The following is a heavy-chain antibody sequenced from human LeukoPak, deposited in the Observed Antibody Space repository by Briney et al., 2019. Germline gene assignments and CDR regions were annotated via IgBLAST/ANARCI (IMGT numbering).Heavy chain of an antibody. V-gene: IGHV4-30-2*01. J-gene: IGHJ4*02. Sequence: PSETLSLTCTVSGGLISSGSYYWSWIRQPAGKGLEWIGYIYHSGSTYYNPSLKSRVTISVDRSKNQFSLKLSSVTAADTAVYYCARGRVQLWLREYYFDYWGQGTLVTVSS. CDR2: IYHSGST. CDR3: ARGRVQLWLREYYFDY. CDR1: GGLISSGSYY. D-gene: IGHD5-18*01.